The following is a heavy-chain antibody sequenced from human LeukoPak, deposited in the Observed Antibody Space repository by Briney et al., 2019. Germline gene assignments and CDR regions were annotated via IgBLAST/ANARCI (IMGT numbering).Heavy chain of an antibody. J-gene: IGHJ4*02. CDR3: TTEYYYDSSGYDYYFDH. CDR2: IKSKTDGGTT. D-gene: IGHD3-22*01. CDR1: GFTFSNAW. Sequence: GGSLRLSCAASGFTFSNAWMSWVRQAPGKGLEWVGRIKSKTDGGTTDYAAPVKGRFTISRDDSKNTLYLQMNSLKTEDTAVYYCTTEYYYDSSGYDYYFDHWGQGTLVTVSS. V-gene: IGHV3-15*01.